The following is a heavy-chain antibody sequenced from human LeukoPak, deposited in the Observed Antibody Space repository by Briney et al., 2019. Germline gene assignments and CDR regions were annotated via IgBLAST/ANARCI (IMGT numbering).Heavy chain of an antibody. D-gene: IGHD3-22*01. V-gene: IGHV3-66*01. CDR2: IYSGGST. Sequence: GGSLRLSCAASGFTVSSNYMSWVRQAPGKGLEWVSVIYSGGSTYYADSVKGRFTISRDNSKNTLYLQMNSLRAEDTAVCYCAREVSPKYYYDSSGYLGASAWGQGTMVTVSS. CDR3: AREVSPKYYYDSSGYLGASA. J-gene: IGHJ3*01. CDR1: GFTVSSNY.